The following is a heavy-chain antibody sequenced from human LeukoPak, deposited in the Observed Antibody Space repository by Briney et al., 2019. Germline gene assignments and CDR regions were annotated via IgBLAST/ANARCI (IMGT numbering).Heavy chain of an antibody. CDR1: GFTFSSYG. Sequence: GGSLRLSCGASGFTFSSYGMHWVRQAPGKGLEWVAFIRYDGSNKYYADSVKGRFTISRDNSKNTLYLQMNSLRAEDTAVYYCAKPLYNSGWYGGGDYWGQGTLVTVSS. CDR2: IRYDGSNK. CDR3: AKPLYNSGWYGGGDY. J-gene: IGHJ4*02. V-gene: IGHV3-30*02. D-gene: IGHD6-19*01.